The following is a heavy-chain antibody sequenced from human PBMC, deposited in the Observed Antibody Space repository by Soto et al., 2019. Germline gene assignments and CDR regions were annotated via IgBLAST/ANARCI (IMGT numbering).Heavy chain of an antibody. CDR2: IIPMFGTA. CDR3: ASGIQLWLRRINNGYSG. Sequence: QVQLVQSGAEVKKPESSVKVSCKAPGGTFSTYAISWVRQAPGQGLEGMGGIIPMFGTANYAQRFQDRVTITADESTNTVYMELSSLRSEDTAVYFCASGIQLWLRRINNGYSGWGQGTVVTVSS. V-gene: IGHV1-69*12. CDR1: GGTFSTYA. J-gene: IGHJ4*02. D-gene: IGHD5-18*01.